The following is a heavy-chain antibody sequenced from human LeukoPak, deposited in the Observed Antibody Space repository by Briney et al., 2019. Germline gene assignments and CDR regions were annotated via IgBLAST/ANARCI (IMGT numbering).Heavy chain of an antibody. CDR1: GYTFTGYY. CDR3: ARDRPVNYYDSSGTNDY. D-gene: IGHD3-22*01. V-gene: IGHV1-2*02. J-gene: IGHJ4*02. Sequence: GASVKVSCKASGYTFTGYYMHWVRQAPGQGLEWMGWINPNSGGTNYAQKFQGRVTMTRDTSISTAYMELSRLRSDDTAVYYCARDRPVNYYDSSGTNDYWGQGTLVTVSS. CDR2: INPNSGGT.